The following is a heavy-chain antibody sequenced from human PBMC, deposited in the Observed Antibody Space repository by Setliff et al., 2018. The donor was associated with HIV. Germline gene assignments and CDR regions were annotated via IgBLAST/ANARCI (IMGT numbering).Heavy chain of an antibody. V-gene: IGHV3-30*07. Sequence: LRLSCVASGFTFSNFAMHWVRQAPGKGLEWVSVISYDASRTSYADSVKGRFTISRDNSKNTLYLQMDSLRAEDAAVYYCAKGSGYYSTDAFDIWGQGTMVTVSS. CDR1: GFTFSNFA. CDR2: ISYDASRT. CDR3: AKGSGYYSTDAFDI. J-gene: IGHJ3*02. D-gene: IGHD3-22*01.